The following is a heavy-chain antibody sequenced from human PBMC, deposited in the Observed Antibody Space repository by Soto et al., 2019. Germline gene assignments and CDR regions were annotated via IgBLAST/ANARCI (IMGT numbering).Heavy chain of an antibody. D-gene: IGHD3-10*01. V-gene: IGHV1-69*13. J-gene: IGHJ4*02. CDR1: GGTFSSYA. CDR2: IIPIFGTA. Sequence: SVKVSCKASGGTFSSYAISWVRQAPGKGLEWMGGIIPIFGTANYAQKFQGRVTITADDTTSTAYMEQSSLRSEETAVYYWASNEQAKSGFGEFYFDYWGQGTLVTVSS. CDR3: ASNEQAKSGFGEFYFDY.